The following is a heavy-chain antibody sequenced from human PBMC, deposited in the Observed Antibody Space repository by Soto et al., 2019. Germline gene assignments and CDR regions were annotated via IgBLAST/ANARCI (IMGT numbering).Heavy chain of an antibody. J-gene: IGHJ5*02. CDR2: IYYTGST. Sequence: PSETLSLTCTVSGAFISSGDYYWSWIRQPPGKGLEWIGYIYYTGSTYYNPSLKGRLSISIDTSKNQLSLKLTSVTAADTAVYYCARAFDDSSGYYGASGPWGPRTLSTVSP. D-gene: IGHD3-22*01. V-gene: IGHV4-30-4*01. CDR3: ARAFDDSSGYYGASGP. CDR1: GAFISSGDYY.